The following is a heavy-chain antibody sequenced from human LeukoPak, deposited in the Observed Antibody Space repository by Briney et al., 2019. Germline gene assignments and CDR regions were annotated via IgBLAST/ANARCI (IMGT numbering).Heavy chain of an antibody. D-gene: IGHD3-22*01. J-gene: IGHJ4*02. Sequence: PGGSLRLSCAASGFTFSSYAMSWVRQAPGKGLEWVSAISGSGGSTYYADSVKGRFTISRDNSKNTLYLQMNSLRAEDTAVYYCARIYYDSSGYYYDYFDYWGQGTLVTVSS. CDR2: ISGSGGST. CDR3: ARIYYDSSGYYYDYFDY. V-gene: IGHV3-23*01. CDR1: GFTFSSYA.